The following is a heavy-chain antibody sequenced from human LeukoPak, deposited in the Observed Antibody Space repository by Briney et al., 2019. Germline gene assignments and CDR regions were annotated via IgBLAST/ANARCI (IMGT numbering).Heavy chain of an antibody. J-gene: IGHJ4*02. D-gene: IGHD6-19*01. CDR3: ARGDSSGWYSYGDLDY. V-gene: IGHV1-2*02. CDR1: GYTFIGYY. CDR2: INPNSGGT. Sequence: GASVKVSCKASGYTFIGYYMHWVRQAPGQWVEWMGWINPNSGGTNYAQKFQGRVTMTRDTSISTAYMELSRLRSDDTAVYYCARGDSSGWYSYGDLDYWGQGTLVTVSS.